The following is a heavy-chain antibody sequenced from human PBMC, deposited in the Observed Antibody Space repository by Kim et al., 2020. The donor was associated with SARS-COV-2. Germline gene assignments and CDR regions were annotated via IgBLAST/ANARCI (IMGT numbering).Heavy chain of an antibody. Sequence: SETLSLTCTVSGGSISSSSYYWGWIRQPPGKGLEWIGSIYYSGSTYYNPSLKSRVTISVDTSKNQFSLKLSSVTAADTAVYYCARLRRVIAVAGIHNWFDPWGQGTLVTVSS. CDR3: ARLRRVIAVAGIHNWFDP. J-gene: IGHJ5*02. V-gene: IGHV4-39*07. D-gene: IGHD6-19*01. CDR1: GGSISSSSYY. CDR2: IYYSGST.